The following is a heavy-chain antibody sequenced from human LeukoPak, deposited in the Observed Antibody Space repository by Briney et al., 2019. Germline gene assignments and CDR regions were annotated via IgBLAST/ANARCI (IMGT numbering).Heavy chain of an antibody. CDR3: ARQSGTAMVSAFDY. D-gene: IGHD5-18*01. CDR1: GGSISSGGYY. CDR2: IYYSGST. J-gene: IGHJ4*02. V-gene: IGHV4-61*08. Sequence: PSETLSLTCTVSGGSISSGGYYWSWIRQHPGKGLEWIGYIYYSGSTNYNPSLKSRVTISVDTSKNQFSLKLSSVTAADTAVYYCARQSGTAMVSAFDYWGQGTLVTVSS.